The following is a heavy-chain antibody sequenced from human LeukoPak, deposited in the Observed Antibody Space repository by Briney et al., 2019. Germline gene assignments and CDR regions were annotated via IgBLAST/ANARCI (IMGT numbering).Heavy chain of an antibody. D-gene: IGHD4-17*01. V-gene: IGHV1-24*01. Sequence: ASVKVSCKVSGYTLTELSMHWVRQAPGKGLEWMGGFDPEDGETIYAQKFQGRVTMTEDTSTDTAYMELGSLRSEDTAVYYCATSPLAYGDYRWDAFDIWGQGTMVTVSS. J-gene: IGHJ3*02. CDR1: GYTLTELS. CDR2: FDPEDGET. CDR3: ATSPLAYGDYRWDAFDI.